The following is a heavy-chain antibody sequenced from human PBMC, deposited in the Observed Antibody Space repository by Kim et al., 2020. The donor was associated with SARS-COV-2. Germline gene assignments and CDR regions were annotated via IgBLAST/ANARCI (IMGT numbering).Heavy chain of an antibody. CDR3: AREAPVEGPYGGNSEGAFDI. J-gene: IGHJ3*02. V-gene: IGHV3-11*06. D-gene: IGHD4-17*01. Sequence: RFTISRDNAKNSLYLQMNSLRAEDTAVYYCAREAPVEGPYGGNSEGAFDIWGQGTMVTVSS.